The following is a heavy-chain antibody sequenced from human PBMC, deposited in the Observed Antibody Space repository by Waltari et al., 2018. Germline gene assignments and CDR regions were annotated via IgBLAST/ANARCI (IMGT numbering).Heavy chain of an antibody. CDR1: GFSFGTYS. CDR2: ITSTSSTE. J-gene: IGHJ4*02. CDR3: ASMRGYSYGYYFDS. Sequence: EVQLVESGGGLVQPGGSLRLSCAASGFSFGTYSMNWVRQTPGKGLEWLSYITSTSSTEYYADSVRGRFTISRDNARNSLYLQMNSLRAEDTGVYYCASMRGYSYGYYFDSWGQGTLVTVSS. D-gene: IGHD5-18*01. V-gene: IGHV3-48*01.